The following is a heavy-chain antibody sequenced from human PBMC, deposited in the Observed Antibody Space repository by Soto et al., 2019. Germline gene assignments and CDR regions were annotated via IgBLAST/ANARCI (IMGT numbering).Heavy chain of an antibody. CDR2: ISGSGGST. CDR1: GFTFSSYA. CDR3: AKDLDYLGYCSGGSCYFSFDY. Sequence: PGGSLRLSCAASGFTFSSYAMSWVRQAPGKGLEWVSAISGSGGSTYYADSVKGRFTISRDNSKNTLYLQMSSLRAEDTAVYYCAKDLDYLGYCSGGSCYFSFDYWGQGTLVTVSS. D-gene: IGHD2-15*01. V-gene: IGHV3-23*01. J-gene: IGHJ4*02.